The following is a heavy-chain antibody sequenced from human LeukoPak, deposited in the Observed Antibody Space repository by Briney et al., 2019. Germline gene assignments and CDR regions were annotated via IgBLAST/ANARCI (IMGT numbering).Heavy chain of an antibody. CDR3: ARDSPTGLRYSMGGFDY. Sequence: SVRVSCKASGGTFSSYAISWVRQAPGQGLEWMGGIIPIFGTANYAQKFQGRVTITADESTSTAYMELSSLRSEDTAVYYCARDSPTGLRYSMGGFDYWGQGTLVTVSS. CDR2: IIPIFGTA. D-gene: IGHD3-9*01. J-gene: IGHJ4*02. V-gene: IGHV1-69*13. CDR1: GGTFSSYA.